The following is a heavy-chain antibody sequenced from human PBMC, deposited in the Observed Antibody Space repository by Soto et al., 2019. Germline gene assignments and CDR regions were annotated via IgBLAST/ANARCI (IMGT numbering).Heavy chain of an antibody. CDR2: ISNNGSTI. V-gene: IGHV3-48*01. CDR1: GFTFSSYS. J-gene: IGHJ4*02. D-gene: IGHD6-6*01. Sequence: GGSLRLSCAASGFTFSSYSMNWVRQAPGKGLEWVSYISNNGSTIYYADSVKGRFTISRDNSKNTLYLQMNSLRAEDTAVYYCAKPVGGSSSSPYFDYWGQGTLVTVSS. CDR3: AKPVGGSSSSPYFDY.